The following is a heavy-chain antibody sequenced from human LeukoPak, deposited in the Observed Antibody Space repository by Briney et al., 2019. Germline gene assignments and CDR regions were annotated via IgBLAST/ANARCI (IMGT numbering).Heavy chain of an antibody. J-gene: IGHJ4*02. CDR1: GYTFTSYG. Sequence: ASVKVSCKASGYTFTSYGISWVRQAPGQGLEWMGWISAYNGNTNYAEKLQGRVTMTTDTSTSTVYMELRSLRPDDTAVYYCARDVKRYFDWSSPEGTYLRFDYWGQGTLVTVSS. CDR3: ARDVKRYFDWSSPEGTYLRFDY. CDR2: ISAYNGNT. D-gene: IGHD3-9*01. V-gene: IGHV1-18*04.